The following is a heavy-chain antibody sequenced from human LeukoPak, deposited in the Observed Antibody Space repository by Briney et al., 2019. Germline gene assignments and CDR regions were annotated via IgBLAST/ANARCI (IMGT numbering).Heavy chain of an antibody. CDR3: ARGSHYDFWSGYEGEDNWFDP. V-gene: IGHV1-69*05. CDR2: IIPIFGTA. Sequence: SVKVSCKASGGTFSSYAISWVRQAPGQGLEWMGGIIPIFGTASYAQKFQVRVTITTDESTSTAYMELSSPRSEDTAVYYCARGSHYDFWSGYEGEDNWFDPWGQGTLVTVSS. D-gene: IGHD3-3*01. CDR1: GGTFSSYA. J-gene: IGHJ5*02.